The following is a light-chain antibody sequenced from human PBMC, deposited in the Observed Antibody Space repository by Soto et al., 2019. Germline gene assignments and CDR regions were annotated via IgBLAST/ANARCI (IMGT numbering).Light chain of an antibody. CDR3: QQSYSTPRT. Sequence: DIQMTQSPSSLSASVGDRVTITCRASHSINNFLNWYQQNPGKAPKLLSYAASSLQSGVPSRFSGSGSGTDFTLIISSLQPEDFAIYYCQQSYSTPRTFGQGTKVEIQ. CDR1: HSINNF. CDR2: AAS. J-gene: IGKJ1*01. V-gene: IGKV1-39*01.